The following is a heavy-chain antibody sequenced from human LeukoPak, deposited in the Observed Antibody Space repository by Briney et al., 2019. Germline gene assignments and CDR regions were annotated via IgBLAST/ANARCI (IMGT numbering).Heavy chain of an antibody. J-gene: IGHJ3*01. CDR3: VRYCNGGSCYRAAFDV. CDR1: GLTFSDYG. Sequence: GGSLRLSCAASGLTFSDYGMYWVREAPGKRLEWVALIWYDVGKKYYTASVRGRFTISRDNSKNTLYLQMNSLRAEDTAVYYCVRYCNGGSCYRAAFDVWGPGTMVTVSS. D-gene: IGHD2-15*01. V-gene: IGHV3-33*01. CDR2: IWYDVGKK.